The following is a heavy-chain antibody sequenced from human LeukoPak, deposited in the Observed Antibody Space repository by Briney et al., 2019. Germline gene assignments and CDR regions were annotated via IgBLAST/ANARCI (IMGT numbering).Heavy chain of an antibody. J-gene: IGHJ4*02. CDR3: AKSGLNRFDY. CDR2: ISGSGST. Sequence: GGSLRLSCAASGFTFSSYEMSWVRQAPGKGLEWVSAISGSGSTYYADSVKGRFTISRDNSKNTLYLQMNTLRVEDTAVYYCAKSGLNRFDYWGQGTLVTVSS. V-gene: IGHV3-23*01. CDR1: GFTFSSYE. D-gene: IGHD2-15*01.